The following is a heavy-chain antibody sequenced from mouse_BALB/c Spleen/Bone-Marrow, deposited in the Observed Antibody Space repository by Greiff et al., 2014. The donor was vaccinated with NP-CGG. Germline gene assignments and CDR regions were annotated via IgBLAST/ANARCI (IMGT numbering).Heavy chain of an antibody. CDR3: AREGPRAY. Sequence: QVQLKESGAELAKPGASVKMSCKASGYTFTSYWMHWVKQRPGQGLEWIGYINPNTDYTEYNQKFKDKATLTADKSSSTAYMQMISLTSEDSAVYFCAREGPRAYWGQGTLVTVSA. V-gene: IGHV1-7*01. J-gene: IGHJ3*01. CDR2: INPNTDYT. CDR1: GYTFTSYW.